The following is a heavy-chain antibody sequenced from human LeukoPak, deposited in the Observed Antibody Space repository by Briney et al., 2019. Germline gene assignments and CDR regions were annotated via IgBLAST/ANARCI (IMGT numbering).Heavy chain of an antibody. CDR1: GFTFSDYG. V-gene: IGHV3-30*18. J-gene: IGHJ4*02. Sequence: GGSLRLSCAASGFTFSDYGMHWVRRAPGKGLEWVAVISYDGSNKYYADSVKGRFTISRDNSKNTLYLQMNSLRAEDTAVYYCAKDREGYSYGYAFDYWGQGTLVTVSS. CDR3: AKDREGYSYGYAFDY. CDR2: ISYDGSNK. D-gene: IGHD5-18*01.